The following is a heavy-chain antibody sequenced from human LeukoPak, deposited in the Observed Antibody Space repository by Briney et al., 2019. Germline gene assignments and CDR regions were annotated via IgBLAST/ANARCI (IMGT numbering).Heavy chain of an antibody. J-gene: IGHJ4*02. V-gene: IGHV3-23*01. CDR2: ISGSGGGT. D-gene: IGHD2-21*02. Sequence: GVSLRLSCAASGVTFRIYAMSWVRQAPGKGLEWVSTISGSGGGTYYADSVKGRFTISRDNSKNTLYLQMNSLRAEDTAVYYCAKPAYCGGDCSTFYFDYWGQGALVTVSS. CDR3: AKPAYCGGDCSTFYFDY. CDR1: GVTFRIYA.